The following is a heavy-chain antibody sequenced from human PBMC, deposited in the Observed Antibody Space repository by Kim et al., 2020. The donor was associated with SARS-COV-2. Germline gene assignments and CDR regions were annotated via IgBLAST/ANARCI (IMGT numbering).Heavy chain of an antibody. CDR3: AKGRVRYYYYGMDV. J-gene: IGHJ6*02. D-gene: IGHD3-10*01. Sequence: AEPGKGRFTISRDNSKNTLYLQMNSLRAEDTAVYYCAKGRVRYYYYGMDVWGQGTTVTVSS. V-gene: IGHV3-23*01.